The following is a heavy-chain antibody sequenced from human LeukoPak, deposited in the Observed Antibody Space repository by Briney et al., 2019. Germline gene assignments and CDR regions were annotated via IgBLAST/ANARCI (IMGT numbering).Heavy chain of an antibody. CDR3: ARAPSSYYYDSSGYSGGDWYFDL. V-gene: IGHV1-46*01. J-gene: IGHJ2*01. D-gene: IGHD3-22*01. Sequence: EASVKVSCKASGYTFTSYYMHWVRQAPGQGLEWMGTINPSGGSTSYAQKFQGRVTMTRDTSTSTVYMELSSLRSEDTAVYYCARAPSSYYYDSSGYSGGDWYFDLWGRGTLVTVSS. CDR2: INPSGGST. CDR1: GYTFTSYY.